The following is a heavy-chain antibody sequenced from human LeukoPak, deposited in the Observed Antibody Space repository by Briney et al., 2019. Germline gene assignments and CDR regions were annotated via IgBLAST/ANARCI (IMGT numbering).Heavy chain of an antibody. Sequence: GGSLRLSCAASGFTFSSYGMHWVRQAPGKGLEWVAVISYDGSNKYYADSVKGRFTISRDNSKNTLYLQMNSLRAEDTAVYYCAKDLEGGMDVWGQGTTVTVSS. CDR2: ISYDGSNK. J-gene: IGHJ6*02. V-gene: IGHV3-30*18. CDR1: GFTFSSYG. D-gene: IGHD3-3*01. CDR3: AKDLEGGMDV.